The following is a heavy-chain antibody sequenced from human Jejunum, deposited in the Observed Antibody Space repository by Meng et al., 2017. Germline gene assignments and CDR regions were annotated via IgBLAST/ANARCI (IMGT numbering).Heavy chain of an antibody. V-gene: IGHV4-4*02. D-gene: IGHD2-21*01. Sequence: QVQLQASGPGLVKPSGTLSLTCAVSCGSITSTKWWSWVRQTPGKGLEWIGEVFHSGTPNYNPSLMSRLTMSVDKSKNQFSLNLTSVTAADTAVYYCASRPVGIRTYYFDCWGQGTLVTVSS. CDR3: ASRPVGIRTYYFDC. CDR2: VFHSGTP. CDR1: CGSITSTKW. J-gene: IGHJ4*02.